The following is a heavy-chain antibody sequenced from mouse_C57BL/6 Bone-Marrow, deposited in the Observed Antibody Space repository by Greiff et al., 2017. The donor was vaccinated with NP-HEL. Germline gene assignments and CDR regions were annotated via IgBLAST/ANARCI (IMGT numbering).Heavy chain of an antibody. V-gene: IGHV1-26*01. CDR1: GYTFTDYY. CDR3: ARKKGYYGSSSFDY. CDR2: INPNNGGT. J-gene: IGHJ2*01. D-gene: IGHD1-1*01. Sequence: EVQLQQSGPELVKPGASVKISCKASGYTFTDYYMNWVKQSHGKSLEWIGDINPNNGGTSYNQKFKGKATLTVDKSSSTAYMELRSLTSEDSAVYYCARKKGYYGSSSFDYWGQGTTLTVSS.